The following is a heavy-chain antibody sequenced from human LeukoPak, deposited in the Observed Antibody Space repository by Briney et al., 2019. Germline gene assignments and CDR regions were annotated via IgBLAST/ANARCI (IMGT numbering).Heavy chain of an antibody. Sequence: GESLKISCKGSGYSFTSYWIGWVRQMPGKGLEWMGIIYPGDSDTRYSPSFQGQVTISADKSISTAYLQWSSLKASDTAMYYCARLIEEDTAMVPAPYYYYYMDVWGKGTTVTVS. V-gene: IGHV5-51*01. J-gene: IGHJ6*03. D-gene: IGHD5-18*01. CDR2: IYPGDSDT. CDR3: ARLIEEDTAMVPAPYYYYYMDV. CDR1: GYSFTSYW.